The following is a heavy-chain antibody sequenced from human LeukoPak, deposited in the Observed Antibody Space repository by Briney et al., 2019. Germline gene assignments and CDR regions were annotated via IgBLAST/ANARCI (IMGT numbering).Heavy chain of an antibody. CDR2: ISGSGGST. D-gene: IGHD6-13*01. V-gene: IGHV3-23*01. Sequence: GGSLRLSCAACGFTFSSYAMSWVRLAPGKGLEWVSAISGSGGSTYYADSVKGRFTICRDNSKNTLYLQMNSLRAKDTAVYYCANGPGAAGTRWEYYFDYWGQGTLVTVSS. CDR3: ANGPGAAGTRWEYYFDY. J-gene: IGHJ4*02. CDR1: GFTFSSYA.